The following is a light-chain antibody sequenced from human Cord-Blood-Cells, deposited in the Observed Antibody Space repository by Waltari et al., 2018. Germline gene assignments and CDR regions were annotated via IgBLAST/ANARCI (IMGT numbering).Light chain of an antibody. CDR3: CSYAGSYTYV. V-gene: IGLV2-11*01. CDR1: SSDGCGYNY. CDR2: DVS. Sequence: QSALTQPRSVSGSPGQSVTISCTGTSSDGCGYNYVSWYQHHPGKAPNLMIYDVSKRPSGVPDRVSGSKSGSAASLTISGLQPEDEADYYCCSYAGSYTYVFGTGTKVTVL. J-gene: IGLJ1*01.